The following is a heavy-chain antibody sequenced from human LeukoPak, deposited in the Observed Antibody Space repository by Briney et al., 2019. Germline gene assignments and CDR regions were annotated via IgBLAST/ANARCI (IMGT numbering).Heavy chain of an antibody. Sequence: GGSLRLSCAASGFTVSTNYLSWVRQAPGKGLEWVSVIYSGGSTYYADSVKGRFTISRDNSKNTLYLQMNSLRAEDTAVYYYARGPTFLEWSLDYWGRGTLVTVSS. V-gene: IGHV3-53*01. CDR1: GFTVSTNY. CDR2: IYSGGST. D-gene: IGHD3-3*02. J-gene: IGHJ4*02. CDR3: ARGPTFLEWSLDY.